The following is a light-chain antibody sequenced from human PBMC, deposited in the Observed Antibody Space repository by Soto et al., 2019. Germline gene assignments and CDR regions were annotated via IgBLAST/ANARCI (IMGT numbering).Light chain of an antibody. CDR2: AAS. CDR3: LQDYNSLRT. Sequence: AIQMTQSPSSLSASVGDRVTITCRASQGIRNDLGWYQQKPGQAPKLLIYAASTLQSGVTSRFSVSGSGTDFTLTISSLQPEDVATYYCLQDYNSLRTFGQGTKVEIK. V-gene: IGKV1-6*01. CDR1: QGIRND. J-gene: IGKJ1*01.